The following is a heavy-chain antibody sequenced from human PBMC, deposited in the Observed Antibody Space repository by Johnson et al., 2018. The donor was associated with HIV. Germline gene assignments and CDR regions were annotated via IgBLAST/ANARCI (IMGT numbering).Heavy chain of an antibody. CDR1: GFTVSSNY. CDR2: IYSGGST. J-gene: IGHJ3*02. CDR3: ARDSGSSWTSHGFDI. V-gene: IGHV3-66*02. D-gene: IGHD6-13*01. Sequence: VQLVESGGGLVQPGGSLRLSCAASGFTVSSNYMSWVRQAPGKGLEWVSVIYSGGSTYYADSVKGRFTISRDNSKNTLYLQMNSLRAEDTAVYYCARDSGSSWTSHGFDIWGQGTMVTVSS.